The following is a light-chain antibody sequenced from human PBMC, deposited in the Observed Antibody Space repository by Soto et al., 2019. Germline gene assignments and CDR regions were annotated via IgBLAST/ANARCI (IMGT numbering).Light chain of an antibody. CDR2: DNN. CDR3: ATWDSSLSAGV. V-gene: IGLV1-51*01. J-gene: IGLJ2*01. Sequence: QSVLTQPPSVSAAPGQKVTISCSGSSSNIGNNYISWYQQFPKTAPKLLIYDNNKRPSGIPDRFSGSKSGTSATLGITGLQTGDEADYYCATWDSSLSAGVFGGGTKDRP. CDR1: SSNIGNNY.